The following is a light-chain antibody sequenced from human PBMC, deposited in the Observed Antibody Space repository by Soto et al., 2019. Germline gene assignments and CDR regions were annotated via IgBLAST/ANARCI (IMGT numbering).Light chain of an antibody. CDR3: QKYNNWPWT. CDR1: KSVSSN. V-gene: IGKV3-15*01. J-gene: IGKJ1*01. CDR2: GAS. Sequence: EIVMTQSPATLSVSPGERATLSCRASKSVSSNLAWYQQKPGQAPRLLIYGASTRATGIPARFSGSGSGTEFTLTISSLQSEDFAVYYCQKYNNWPWTFGQGTKVEIQ.